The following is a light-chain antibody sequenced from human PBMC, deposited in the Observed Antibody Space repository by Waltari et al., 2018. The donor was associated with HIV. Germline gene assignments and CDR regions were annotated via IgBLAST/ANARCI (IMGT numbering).Light chain of an antibody. CDR3: CSYAGSYRGV. J-gene: IGLJ2*01. V-gene: IGLV2-11*01. Sequence: QSALTQPRSVSGSPGQSVTLSCTGTSSDVGGYNYVSRYQQHPAKAPKLIIYDVSKRPSGVPDRFSGSKSGNTASLTISGLQAEDEADYYCCSYAGSYRGVFGGGTKLTVL. CDR1: SSDVGGYNY. CDR2: DVS.